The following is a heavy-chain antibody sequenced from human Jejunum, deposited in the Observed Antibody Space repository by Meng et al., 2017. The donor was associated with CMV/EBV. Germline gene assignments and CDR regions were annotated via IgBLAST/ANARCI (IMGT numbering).Heavy chain of an antibody. J-gene: IGHJ4*02. Sequence: AGAGRPVRNSAMIGGSQAPGKRPEWLSAISSSSDNTCYADSVKGRFTISRANSKNSLYLQMNSRRVVDTAIYYCATYRGFLGPLGNWGQGTLVTVSS. V-gene: IGHV3-23*01. D-gene: IGHD3-3*01. CDR1: GRPVRNSA. CDR3: ATYRGFLGPLGN. CDR2: ISSSSDNT.